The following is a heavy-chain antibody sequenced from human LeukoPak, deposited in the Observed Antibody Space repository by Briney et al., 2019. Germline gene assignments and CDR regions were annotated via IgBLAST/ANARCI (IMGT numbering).Heavy chain of an antibody. J-gene: IGHJ6*03. Sequence: GRSLRLSCAASGFTFSSYGMHWVRQAPGKGLEWVGRIKSKTDGGTTDYAAPVKGRFTISRDDSKNTLYLQMNSLKTEDTAVYYCTTDSGRYCSSTSCYADYYYYYYMDVWGKGTTVTVSS. CDR3: TTDSGRYCSSTSCYADYYYYYYMDV. D-gene: IGHD2-2*01. CDR1: GFTFSSYG. V-gene: IGHV3-15*01. CDR2: IKSKTDGGTT.